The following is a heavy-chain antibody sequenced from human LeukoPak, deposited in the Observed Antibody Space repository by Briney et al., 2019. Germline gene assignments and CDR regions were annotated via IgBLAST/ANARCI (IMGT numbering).Heavy chain of an antibody. Sequence: PGGSLRLSCAPSAFTFSDYYMSWIRQAPGKGLEWVSYISSRGDTIFYADSVKGRFTISRDNAKSLLYPQMNSLRAEDTAVYYCARALNDAFDIWGQGTMVTVS. V-gene: IGHV3-11*01. J-gene: IGHJ3*02. CDR3: ARALNDAFDI. CDR1: AFTFSDYY. CDR2: ISSRGDTI.